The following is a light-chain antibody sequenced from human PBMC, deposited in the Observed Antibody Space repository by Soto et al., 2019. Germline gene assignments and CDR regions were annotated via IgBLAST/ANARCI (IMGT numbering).Light chain of an antibody. CDR2: AAS. V-gene: IGKV1-8*01. CDR3: QQYSDYSRK. J-gene: IGKJ1*01. Sequence: ILITHSPSAFYTPPVVRFTSTCPASQGISSYLAWYQQKPGKAPKLLIYAASTLQSGVPSRFSGSGSGTDFTLTISCLQSEDFATYFCQQYSDYSRKFGQGTKVDI. CDR1: QGISSY.